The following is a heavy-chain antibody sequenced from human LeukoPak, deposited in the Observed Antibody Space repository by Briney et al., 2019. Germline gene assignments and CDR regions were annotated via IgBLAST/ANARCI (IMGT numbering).Heavy chain of an antibody. V-gene: IGHV4-34*01. CDR3: ARGPIAVAGKHFDY. CDR2: INHSGST. CDR1: GGSFSGYY. D-gene: IGHD6-19*01. Sequence: PSETLSLTCAVYGGSFSGYYWSWIRQPPGKGLEWIGEINHSGSTNYNPSLKSRVTISVDTSKNQFSLKLSSVTAADTAVYYCARGPIAVAGKHFDYWGQGTLVTVSS. J-gene: IGHJ4*02.